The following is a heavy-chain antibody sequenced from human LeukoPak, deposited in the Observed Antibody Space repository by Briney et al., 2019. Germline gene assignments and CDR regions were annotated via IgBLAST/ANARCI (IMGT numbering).Heavy chain of an antibody. CDR1: GFNFRGYA. CDR2: IRGNSGST. CDR3: AKDSGVAGRPVWFDY. D-gene: IGHD6-6*01. V-gene: IGHV3-23*01. Sequence: GGSLRLSCTASGFNFRGYAMSWVRQAPGKGMEWVSSIRGNSGSTDFADSVKGRFTISKDNSRNTLYLQMNSLRADDTAVYYCAKDSGVAGRPVWFDYWGQGTLVTVSS. J-gene: IGHJ4*02.